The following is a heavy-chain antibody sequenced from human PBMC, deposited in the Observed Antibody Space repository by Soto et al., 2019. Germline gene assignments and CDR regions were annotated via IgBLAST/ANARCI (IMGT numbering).Heavy chain of an antibody. CDR3: ARVMVRGVIITQYAFDI. V-gene: IGHV4-34*01. D-gene: IGHD3-10*01. Sequence: SETLSLTCAVYGGSFSGYYWSWIRQPPGKGLEWIGEINHSGSTNYNPSLKRRVTISVDTSKNQFSLKLSSVTAADTAVYYCARVMVRGVIITQYAFDIWGQGTMVTVSS. CDR1: GGSFSGYY. J-gene: IGHJ3*02. CDR2: INHSGST.